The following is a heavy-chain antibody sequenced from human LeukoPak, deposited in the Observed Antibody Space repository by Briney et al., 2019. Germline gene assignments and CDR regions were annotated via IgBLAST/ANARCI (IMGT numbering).Heavy chain of an antibody. Sequence: GGSLRLSCAASGFTFSDYYMSWIRQAPGKGLEWVSYISSSGNTIYYADSVKGRFTISRHNAKNSLYLQMNSLRAEDTAVYYCARDPEVGATNFDYWGQGTLVTVSS. CDR2: ISSSGNTI. CDR3: ARDPEVGATNFDY. CDR1: GFTFSDYY. D-gene: IGHD1-26*01. V-gene: IGHV3-11*01. J-gene: IGHJ4*02.